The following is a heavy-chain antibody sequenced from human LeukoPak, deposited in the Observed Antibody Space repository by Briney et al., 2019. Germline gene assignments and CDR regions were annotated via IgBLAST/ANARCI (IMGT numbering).Heavy chain of an antibody. CDR3: AKELGYYYDSPIDY. CDR2: ISDRGGST. CDR1: GITLSNYG. Sequence: GGSLRLSCAVSGITLSNYGMSWVRQAPGKGLEWVAGISDRGGSTNYADSVKGRFTVSRDNPKNTLWLQMNSLRAEDTAVYYCAKELGYYYDSPIDYWGQGTLVTVSS. V-gene: IGHV3-23*01. J-gene: IGHJ4*02. D-gene: IGHD3-22*01.